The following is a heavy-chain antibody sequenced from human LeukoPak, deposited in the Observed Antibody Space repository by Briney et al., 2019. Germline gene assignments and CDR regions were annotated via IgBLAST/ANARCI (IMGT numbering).Heavy chain of an antibody. CDR2: VYLGGST. J-gene: IGHJ4*02. CDR1: GPSFNYYY. CDR3: ARDHCDDAACYPFDR. V-gene: IGHV4-4*07. Sequence: KPSHTLSPTRNVSGPSFNYYYWSSIRQPAGKGLEWIGRVYLGGSTNYNPSLKSRVMMSLDKANNQFSLRLSSVTAADTAIYYCARDHCDDAACYPFDRWGQGALVTVSS. D-gene: IGHD2-21*01.